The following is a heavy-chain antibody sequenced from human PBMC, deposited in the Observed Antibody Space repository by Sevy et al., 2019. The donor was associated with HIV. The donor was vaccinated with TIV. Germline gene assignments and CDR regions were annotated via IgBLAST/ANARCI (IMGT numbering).Heavy chain of an antibody. D-gene: IGHD6-13*01. CDR3: AKESVSWYLDF. CDR2: ISYDGDSK. CDR1: GFTFSRNG. V-gene: IGHV3-30*18. J-gene: IGHJ4*02. Sequence: GGSLRLSCAASGFTFSRNGMHWVRQVPGKGLEWVALISYDGDSKNYVDSVKGRFTISRDNSKNTVYLHMNSLRSEDTAVYYCAKESVSWYLDFWGQGTLVTVSS.